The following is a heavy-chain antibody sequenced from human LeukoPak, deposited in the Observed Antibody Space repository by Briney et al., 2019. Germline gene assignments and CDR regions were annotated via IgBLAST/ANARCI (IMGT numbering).Heavy chain of an antibody. J-gene: IGHJ4*02. Sequence: GGSLRLSCAASGFTLRSYDMSWFRQAPGKGLKWVAATSGSGGNTYYADSVKGRFTISRDNSKNTLYLQMNSLRAEDTAVYYCAKEYSGYDFDYWGQGTLVTVSS. CDR1: GFTLRSYD. V-gene: IGHV3-23*01. CDR2: TSGSGGNT. D-gene: IGHD5-12*01. CDR3: AKEYSGYDFDY.